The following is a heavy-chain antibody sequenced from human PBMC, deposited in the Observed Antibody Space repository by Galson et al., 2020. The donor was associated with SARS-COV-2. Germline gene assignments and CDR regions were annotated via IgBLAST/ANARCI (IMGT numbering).Heavy chain of an antibody. Sequence: SVKVSCKASGFTFTSAAVQCVRQTRGQRLEWIGWIVVGSGNTNSAQKFQERVTMTRDMSTSTAYMELSSLRSEDTDVYYCAADFRTYYDILTGDFWIPIVDIWGQGTMVTVSS. CDR2: IVVGSGNT. CDR1: GFTFTSAA. V-gene: IGHV1-58*01. J-gene: IGHJ3*02. D-gene: IGHD3-9*01. CDR3: AADFRTYYDILTGDFWIPIVDI.